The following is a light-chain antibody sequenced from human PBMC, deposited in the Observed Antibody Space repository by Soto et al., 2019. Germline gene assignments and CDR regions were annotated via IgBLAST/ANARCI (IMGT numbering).Light chain of an antibody. CDR3: QQYNDWPPWT. J-gene: IGKJ1*01. CDR2: GAS. V-gene: IGKV3-15*01. CDR1: QSVGSN. Sequence: EILMTQSPATLSVSQGEIATLXXRASQSVGSNLAWYQQKRGQATRLLXYGASTRATGIPARFSGSGSGTEFTLTISSLQSEDFAVYYCQQYNDWPPWTFGQGTKVDI.